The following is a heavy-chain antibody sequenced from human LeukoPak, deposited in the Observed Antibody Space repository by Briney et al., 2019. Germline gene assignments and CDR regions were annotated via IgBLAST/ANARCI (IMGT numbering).Heavy chain of an antibody. CDR3: ARVLYYDILTGYPHPEYYFDY. CDR2: IIPIFGTA. CDR1: GGAFSSYA. J-gene: IGHJ4*02. V-gene: IGHV1-69*13. D-gene: IGHD3-9*01. Sequence: SVKVSCKASGGAFSSYAISWVRQAPGQGLEWMVGIIPIFGTANYAQKFQGRVTITADESTSTAYMELSSLRSEDTAVYYCARVLYYDILTGYPHPEYYFDYWGQGTLVTVSS.